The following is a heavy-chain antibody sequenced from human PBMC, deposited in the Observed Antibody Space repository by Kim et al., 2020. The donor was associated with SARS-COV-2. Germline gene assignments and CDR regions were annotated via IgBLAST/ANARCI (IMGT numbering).Heavy chain of an antibody. CDR3: ARGLYDILTGYYWRDSEDAFDI. V-gene: IGHV3-7*03. Sequence: GGSLRLSCAASGFTFSSYWMSWVRQAPGKGLEWVANIKQDGSENYYVDSVKGRFTISRDNAKNSLYLQMNSLRAEDTAVYYCARGLYDILTGYYWRDSEDAFDIWGQGTMVTVSS. CDR1: GFTFSSYW. J-gene: IGHJ3*02. D-gene: IGHD3-9*01. CDR2: IKQDGSEN.